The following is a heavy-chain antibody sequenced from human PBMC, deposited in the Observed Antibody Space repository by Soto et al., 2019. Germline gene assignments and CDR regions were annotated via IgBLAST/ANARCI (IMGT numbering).Heavy chain of an antibody. J-gene: IGHJ4*02. CDR3: ARDVGIVGANTFDS. D-gene: IGHD1-26*01. CDR1: GFIFSDHY. V-gene: IGHV3-72*01. Sequence: EVQLVESGGTLVQPGGSLRLSCAASGFIFSDHYVDWVRQAPGKGLEWFGRSRNKANSYSTEYAASVKGRFTISRDDSKNSVYLQMNSLKTEDTAMYYCARDVGIVGANTFDSWGQGTLVTVSS. CDR2: SRNKANSYST.